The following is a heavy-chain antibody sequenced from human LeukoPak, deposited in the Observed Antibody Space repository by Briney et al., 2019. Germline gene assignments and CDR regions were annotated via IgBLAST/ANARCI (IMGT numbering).Heavy chain of an antibody. V-gene: IGHV4-39*07. J-gene: IGHJ3*02. CDR2: IYYTGSS. D-gene: IGHD2-21*01. CDR3: ARKGISALAGAFDI. CDR1: GGSICSTRYY. Sequence: SETLSLTCSVSGGSICSTRYYWGWIRRPPGKGLEWIGSIYYTGSSYYNPSLKTRVTMSVDTSKNQFSLRLSSVTAADTAVYYCARKGISALAGAFDIWGQGTMVTVSS.